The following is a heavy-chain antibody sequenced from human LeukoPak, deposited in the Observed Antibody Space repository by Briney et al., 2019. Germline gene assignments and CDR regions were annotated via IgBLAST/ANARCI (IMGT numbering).Heavy chain of an antibody. CDR1: AFTFSSSW. CDR3: TTNTRAYAVLLAY. V-gene: IGHV3-7*01. CDR2: INQDGGQE. D-gene: IGHD4-17*01. Sequence: GGSLRLSCAASAFTFSSSWMIWARQAPGKGLEWVANINQDGGQEYYLDSVEGRFTISRDNADNSLYLQMDGLRAEDTAVYYCTTNTRAYAVLLAYWGQGTLVTVSS. J-gene: IGHJ4*02.